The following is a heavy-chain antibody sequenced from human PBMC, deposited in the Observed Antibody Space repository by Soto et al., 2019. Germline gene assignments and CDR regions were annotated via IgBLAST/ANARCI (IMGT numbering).Heavy chain of an antibody. CDR1: GFTFSSYA. CDR3: AKPTFEGRARRFDYYYGMDV. Sequence: EVQLLESGGGLVQPGGSLRLSCAASGFTFSSYAMSWVLQAPGKGLEWVSAISGSGGSTYYADSVKGRFTISRDNSKNTRHLQMNSRRAEDTAVYSCAKPTFEGRARRFDYYYGMDVWGQGTTVTVSS. V-gene: IGHV3-23*01. CDR2: ISGSGGST. J-gene: IGHJ6*02. D-gene: IGHD3-10*01.